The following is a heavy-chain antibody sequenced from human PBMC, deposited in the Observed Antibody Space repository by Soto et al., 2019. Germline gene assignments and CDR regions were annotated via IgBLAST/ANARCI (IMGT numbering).Heavy chain of an antibody. Sequence: QVQLVESGGGVVQPGRSLRLSCAASGFTFSSYAMHWVRQAPGKGLEWVAVISYDGSNKYYADSVKGRFTISRDNSKNTVYLQMNSLRAEDTAVYYCARGSSSEGLFDYWGQGTLVTVSS. J-gene: IGHJ4*02. CDR2: ISYDGSNK. D-gene: IGHD6-13*01. CDR1: GFTFSSYA. V-gene: IGHV3-30-3*01. CDR3: ARGSSSEGLFDY.